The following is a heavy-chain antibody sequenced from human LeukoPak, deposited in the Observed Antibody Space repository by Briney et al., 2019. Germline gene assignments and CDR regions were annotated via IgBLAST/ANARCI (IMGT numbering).Heavy chain of an antibody. V-gene: IGHV3-30*02. CDR2: IRHDGSNK. Sequence: SGGSLRLSCPASGFTFSSYGMHWVRQAPGKGLEWVAFIRHDGSNKYYADSVKGRFTISRDNSKNTLYLQMNSLRAEDTAVYYCAKDLGLGYYDFWSGPPNRKYYYYYMDVWGKGTTVTVSS. J-gene: IGHJ6*03. CDR3: AKDLGLGYYDFWSGPPNRKYYYYYMDV. D-gene: IGHD3-3*01. CDR1: GFTFSSYG.